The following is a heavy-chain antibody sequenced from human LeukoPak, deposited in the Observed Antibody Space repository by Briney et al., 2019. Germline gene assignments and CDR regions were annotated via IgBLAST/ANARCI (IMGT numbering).Heavy chain of an antibody. V-gene: IGHV4-61*02. CDR2: IYTSGST. CDR1: GGSISSGSYY. D-gene: IGHD3-9*01. CDR3: ARDVAVLRYFDRYADAFDI. J-gene: IGHJ3*02. Sequence: SETLSLTCTVSGGSISSGSYYWSRIRQPAGKGLEWIGRIYTSGSTNYNPSLKSRVTISVDTSKNQFSLKLSSVTAADTAVYYCARDVAVLRYFDRYADAFDIWGQGTMVTVSS.